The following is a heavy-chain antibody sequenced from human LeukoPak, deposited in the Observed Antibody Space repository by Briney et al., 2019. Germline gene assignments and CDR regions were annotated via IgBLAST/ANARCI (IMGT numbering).Heavy chain of an antibody. CDR3: TRVQGGTYNTFDI. Sequence: PGGSLRLSCAASGFSVSRAWLSWVPQAPGKGLEWVGRIKTKRDGGTIDYAAPVKVRFTISGDGSKDTVYLEMNELKTEDTAVYYCTRVQGGTYNTFDIWGQGTVVTVSS. J-gene: IGHJ3*02. CDR2: IKTKRDGGTI. CDR1: GFSVSRAW. D-gene: IGHD3-10*01. V-gene: IGHV3-15*01.